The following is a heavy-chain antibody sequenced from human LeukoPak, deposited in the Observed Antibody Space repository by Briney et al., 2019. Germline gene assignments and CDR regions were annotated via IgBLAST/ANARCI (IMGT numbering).Heavy chain of an antibody. CDR3: AREYYDSSGYYQGFDY. Sequence: GGSLRLSCAASGFTFSSYWMHWVRQAPGKGLVWVSRINSDGSSTSYADSVKGRFTISRDNAKNTLYPQMNSLRAEDTAVYYCAREYYDSSGYYQGFDYWGQGTLVTVSS. CDR2: INSDGSST. J-gene: IGHJ4*02. CDR1: GFTFSSYW. D-gene: IGHD3-22*01. V-gene: IGHV3-74*01.